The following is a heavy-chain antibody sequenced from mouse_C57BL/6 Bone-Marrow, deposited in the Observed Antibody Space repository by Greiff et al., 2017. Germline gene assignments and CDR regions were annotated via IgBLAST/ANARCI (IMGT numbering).Heavy chain of an antibody. V-gene: IGHV14-4*01. Sequence: VQLQQSGAELVRPGASVKLSCTASGFNIKDDYMHWVKQRPEQGLEWIGWIDPENGDTEYASKFQGKATITADTSSNTAYLQLSSLTSEDTAVYYCTTYNYASYYFDYWGQGTTITVSS. D-gene: IGHD1-3*01. CDR1: GFNIKDDY. CDR3: TTYNYASYYFDY. J-gene: IGHJ2*01. CDR2: IDPENGDT.